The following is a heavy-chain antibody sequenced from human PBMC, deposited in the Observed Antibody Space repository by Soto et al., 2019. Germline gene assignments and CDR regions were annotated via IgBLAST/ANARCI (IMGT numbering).Heavy chain of an antibody. J-gene: IGHJ4*02. V-gene: IGHV4-61*08. D-gene: IGHD3-22*01. CDR3: ARRGGDDSSGYSDFDY. CDR1: GGSISSGGYS. CDR2: IYYSGST. Sequence: TSETLSLTCAVSGGSISSGGYSWSWIRQPPGKGLEWIGYIYYSGSTNYNPSLKSRVTISVDTSKNQFSLKLSSVTAADTAVYYCARRGGDDSSGYSDFDYWGQGTLVTVSS.